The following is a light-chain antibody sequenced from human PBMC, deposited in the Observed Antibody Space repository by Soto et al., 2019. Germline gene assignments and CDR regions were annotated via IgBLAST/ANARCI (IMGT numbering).Light chain of an antibody. V-gene: IGKV3-20*01. CDR1: QSVSSSY. Sequence: EIVLTQSPGPLSLSPGESATLSCRASQSVSSSYLAWYQQKPGQAPRLLIYGASSRATGIPDRFSGSGSGTDFTLTISRLEPEDFTVYSCQQYGSSPTTFGQETRLEIK. J-gene: IGKJ5*01. CDR3: QQYGSSPTT. CDR2: GAS.